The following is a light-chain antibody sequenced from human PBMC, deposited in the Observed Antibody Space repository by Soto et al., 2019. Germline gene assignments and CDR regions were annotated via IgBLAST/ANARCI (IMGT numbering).Light chain of an antibody. CDR2: DVS. J-gene: IGLJ1*01. Sequence: QSVLTQPRSVSGSPGQSVTISCTGTSSDFGGYNYVSWYQHHPGKAPKLMIYDVSERPSAVPDRFSGSKSGNTASLTISGLQAEDEADYYCCSYAGTFYVFGTGTKLTVL. CDR3: CSYAGTFYV. CDR1: SSDFGGYNY. V-gene: IGLV2-11*01.